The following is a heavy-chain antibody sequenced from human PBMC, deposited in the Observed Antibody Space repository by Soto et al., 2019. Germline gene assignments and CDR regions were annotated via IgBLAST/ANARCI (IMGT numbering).Heavy chain of an antibody. CDR2: IYYSGST. CDR1: GGSISSYY. CDR3: ARDLRGSNWKANYGMDV. V-gene: IGHV4-59*01. Sequence: PSETLSLTCTVSGGSISSYYWSWIRQPPGKGLEWIGYIYYSGSTNYNPSLKSRVTISVDTSKNQFSLKLSSVTAADTAVYYCARDLRGSNWKANYGMDVWGQGTTVTVSS. D-gene: IGHD1-20*01. J-gene: IGHJ6*02.